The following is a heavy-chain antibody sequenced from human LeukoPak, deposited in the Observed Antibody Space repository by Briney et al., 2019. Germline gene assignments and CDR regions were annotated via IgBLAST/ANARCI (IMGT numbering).Heavy chain of an antibody. D-gene: IGHD5-18*01. CDR3: AADPLGGYSPAS. J-gene: IGHJ4*02. CDR1: GYTFTSYD. V-gene: IGHV1-8*03. CDR2: MNPNSGNT. Sequence: GASVKVSCKASGYTFTSYDINWVRQATGQGLEWMGWMNPNSGNTGYARKFQGRVTITRNTSISTAYMELSSLRSEDTAVYYCAADPLGGYSPASWGQGTLVTVSS.